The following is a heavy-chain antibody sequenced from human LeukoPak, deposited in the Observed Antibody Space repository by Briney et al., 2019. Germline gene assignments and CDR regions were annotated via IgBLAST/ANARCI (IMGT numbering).Heavy chain of an antibody. V-gene: IGHV3-9*01. D-gene: IGHD1-26*01. Sequence: GGSLRLSCAGSGFIFNNYAMHWVRQPPGKGLEWVSGISWNSGSIDYADSVKGRFTISRDNSKNTLYLQMNSLRAEDTAVYYCAKQSGSWTNDAFDIWGQGTMVTVSS. CDR2: ISWNSGSI. CDR3: AKQSGSWTNDAFDI. J-gene: IGHJ3*02. CDR1: GFIFNNYA.